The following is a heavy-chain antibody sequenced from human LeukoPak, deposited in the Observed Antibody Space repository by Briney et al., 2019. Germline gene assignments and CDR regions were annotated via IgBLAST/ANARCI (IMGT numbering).Heavy chain of an antibody. V-gene: IGHV3-30*02. CDR3: AKDPVIAASGHYYYYYMDV. CDR2: IRYDGSNK. J-gene: IGHJ6*03. CDR1: GFTFSSYG. Sequence: GGSLRLSCAASGFTFSSYGMHWVRQAPGKGLDWVAFIRYDGSNKYYADSVKGRFTISRDNSKNTLYLQMNSLRAEDTAVYYCAKDPVIAASGHYYYYYMDVWGKGTTVTVSS. D-gene: IGHD6-13*01.